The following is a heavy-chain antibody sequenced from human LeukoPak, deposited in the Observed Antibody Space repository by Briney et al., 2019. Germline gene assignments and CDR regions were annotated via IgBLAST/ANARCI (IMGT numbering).Heavy chain of an antibody. V-gene: IGHV3-74*01. CDR3: ASDQVVGSGFNSP. J-gene: IGHJ4*02. CDR2: ISSDGRST. CDR1: GFTFSRHC. D-gene: IGHD3-10*01. Sequence: PGGSLRLSCAASGFTFSRHCMRWVRQAPGKGLGWVSRISSDGRSTNYADSVEGRLTISRDNAKNTLYLQMNSLRAEDTAIYYCASDQVVGSGFNSPGGQGTVVTVS.